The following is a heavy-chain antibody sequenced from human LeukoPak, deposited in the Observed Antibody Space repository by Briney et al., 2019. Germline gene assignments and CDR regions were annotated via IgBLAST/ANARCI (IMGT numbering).Heavy chain of an antibody. D-gene: IGHD3-9*01. V-gene: IGHV4-34*01. J-gene: IGHJ4*02. CDR2: VNHGEST. Sequence: SETLSLTCAVYGGPFSGYYWSWIRQSPGKGLEWIGEVNHGESTNCNPSLMSRVSISVDSSKNQFSLRLSSVTAADTAVYYCARGGVLRYFDWLAYWGQGTLVTVSS. CDR1: GGPFSGYY. CDR3: ARGGVLRYFDWLAY.